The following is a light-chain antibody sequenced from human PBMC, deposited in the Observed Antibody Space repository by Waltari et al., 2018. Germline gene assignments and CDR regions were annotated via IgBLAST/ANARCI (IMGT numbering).Light chain of an antibody. J-gene: IGKJ2*01. CDR1: QSISSS. CDR2: AAS. V-gene: IGKV1-39*01. Sequence: TQMTQSPSSLSAPVGDRVTNTSRASQSISSSLNWYQQKPGNAPKLLIYAASSLQSGVPSRFSGSGSGTDFTLTISSLQPEDVATYYCQQSYSTPHTFGQGTKLEIK. CDR3: QQSYSTPHT.